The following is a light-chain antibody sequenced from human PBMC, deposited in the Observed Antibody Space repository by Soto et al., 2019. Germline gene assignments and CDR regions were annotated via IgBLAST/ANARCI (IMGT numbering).Light chain of an antibody. J-gene: IGLJ2*01. CDR2: GNS. CDR3: QSYDSSLSGLV. Sequence: QSVLTQPPSVSGAPGQRVTIACTRSSSNIGAGYDVHWYQQLPGTAPKLLISGNSNRPTGVPDRFSGSKSGTSASLAITGLQAEDEADYYCQSYDSSLSGLVFGGGTKVTVL. V-gene: IGLV1-40*01. CDR1: SSNIGAGYD.